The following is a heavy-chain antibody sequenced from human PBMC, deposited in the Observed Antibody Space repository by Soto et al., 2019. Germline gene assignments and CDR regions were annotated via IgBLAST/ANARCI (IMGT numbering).Heavy chain of an antibody. V-gene: IGHV3-23*01. J-gene: IGHJ4*02. CDR1: AFTFSNYA. CDR3: AKTSNGYPYYFDY. CDR2: TSNSGAST. D-gene: IGHD3-22*01. Sequence: GGSLRLSCAASAFTFSNYAMTWVRQSPGKGLEWVSTTSNSGASTHYADSVKGRFTISRDNSKNTLYLQMNSLRAEDTAVYYCAKTSNGYPYYFDYWGQGALATVSS.